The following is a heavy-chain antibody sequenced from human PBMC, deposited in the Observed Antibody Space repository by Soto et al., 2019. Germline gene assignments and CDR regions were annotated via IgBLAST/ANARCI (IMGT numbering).Heavy chain of an antibody. CDR3: ARRYGSAIDY. CDR1: GGTISSWY. V-gene: IGHV4-59*08. Sequence: SETLSLSCTVSGGTISSWYWSWIRQPPGKGLEWIGYIYYSGSTNCNPSLKSRVTISVDTSKNQFSLKLSSVTAADTAVYYCARRYGSAIDYWGQGTLVTVPQ. J-gene: IGHJ4*02. D-gene: IGHD1-26*01. CDR2: IYYSGST.